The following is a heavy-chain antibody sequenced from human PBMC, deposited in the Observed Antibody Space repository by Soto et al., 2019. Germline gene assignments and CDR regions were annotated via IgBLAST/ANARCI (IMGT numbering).Heavy chain of an antibody. J-gene: IGHJ4*02. CDR2: IYYSGST. CDR1: GGSISSYY. CDR3: ARGTLADSSGRTDY. Sequence: SETLSLTCTVSGGSISSYYWSWIRQPPGKGLEWMGYIYYSGSTNYNPSLKSRATISVDTSKNQFSLNLNSVTAADTAVYYCARGTLADSSGRTDYWGQGTLVTVSS. V-gene: IGHV4-59*01. D-gene: IGHD3-22*01.